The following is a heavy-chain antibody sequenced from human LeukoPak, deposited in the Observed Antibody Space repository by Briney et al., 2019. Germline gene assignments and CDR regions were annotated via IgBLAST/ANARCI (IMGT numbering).Heavy chain of an antibody. D-gene: IGHD3-10*01. J-gene: IGHJ4*02. Sequence: EASVKVSCKASGGIFSSYAISWVRQAPGQGLEWMGRIIPILGIANYAQKFQGRVTITADKSTSTAYMELSSLRSEDTAVYYCAREFPTAFGEDFDYWGQGTLVTVSS. CDR3: AREFPTAFGEDFDY. CDR2: IIPILGIA. CDR1: GGIFSSYA. V-gene: IGHV1-69*04.